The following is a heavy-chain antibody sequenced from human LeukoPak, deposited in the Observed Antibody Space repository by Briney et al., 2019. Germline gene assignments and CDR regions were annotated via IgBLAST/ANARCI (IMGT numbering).Heavy chain of an antibody. CDR2: IYHNGNT. D-gene: IGHD3-22*01. CDR1: GSSINSVYS. CDR3: ASYKTYYDSSGNPFGY. J-gene: IGHJ4*02. V-gene: IGHV4-38-2*02. Sequence: PSETLSLTCTVFGSSINSVYSWGWIRQPPGKGVEWIGSIYHNGNTYYNSSLKSRVTISVHTSENQFSLKLSSVTAADTAVYYCASYKTYYDSSGNPFGYWGQGTLVTVSS.